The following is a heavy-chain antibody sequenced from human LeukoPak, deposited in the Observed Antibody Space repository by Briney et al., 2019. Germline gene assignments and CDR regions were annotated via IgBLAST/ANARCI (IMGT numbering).Heavy chain of an antibody. V-gene: IGHV3-53*01. CDR3: ARHRGGSFAGDTFDI. J-gene: IGHJ3*02. CDR2: IYSGGDT. D-gene: IGHD1-26*01. CDR1: GFTVSSNY. Sequence: GGSLRLSCAASGFTVSSNYMSWVRQAPGKGLQWVSVIYSGGDTYYADSVKGRFTISRDTSKDTLYLQMNSLRADDTAVYYCARHRGGSFAGDTFDIWGQGTMVTVSS.